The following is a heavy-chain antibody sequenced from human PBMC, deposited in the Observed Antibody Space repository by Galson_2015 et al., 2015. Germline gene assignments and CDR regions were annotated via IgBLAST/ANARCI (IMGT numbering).Heavy chain of an antibody. CDR1: GFTFSSYS. D-gene: IGHD2-8*01. V-gene: IGHV3-48*02. CDR2: ITGSSGTT. J-gene: IGHJ5*02. Sequence: SLRLSCAAAGFTFSSYSMNWVRQAPGKRPDWVSYITGSSGTTYYADSVKGRFTISRDNVKGSLYLQMNGLRDDDTAAYYCARDRDARGVFDPWGQGTLVTVSS. CDR3: ARDRDARGVFDP.